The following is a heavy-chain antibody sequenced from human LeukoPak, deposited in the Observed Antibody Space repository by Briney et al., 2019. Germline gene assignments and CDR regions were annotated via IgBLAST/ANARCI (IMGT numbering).Heavy chain of an antibody. CDR2: MSGIGGFV. Sequence: GGSLRLSCAASGFTFSAYTMNWARQAPGKGLERVSSMSGIGGFVHYADSVKGRFTISRDNAKSSLYLQMNSLRAEDTAVYFCARDDYSDSPTYYNGMDVWGQGTAVTVSS. V-gene: IGHV3-21*01. D-gene: IGHD4/OR15-4a*01. CDR3: ARDDYSDSPTYYNGMDV. J-gene: IGHJ6*02. CDR1: GFTFSAYT.